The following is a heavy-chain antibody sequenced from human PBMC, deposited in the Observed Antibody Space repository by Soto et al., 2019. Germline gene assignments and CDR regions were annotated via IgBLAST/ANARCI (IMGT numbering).Heavy chain of an antibody. D-gene: IGHD2-15*01. CDR3: ARRWGRSFDY. CDR2: IYYSGST. V-gene: IGHV4-59*08. CDR1: GGSISNYY. J-gene: IGHJ4*02. Sequence: QVQLQESGPGLVKPSETLSLTCTVSGGSISNYYWSWIRQPPGKGLEWIGYIYYSGSTNYNPFLKSRVTISVDTSKNQFSLKLSSVTAADTAVYYCARRWGRSFDYWGQGTLVTVSS.